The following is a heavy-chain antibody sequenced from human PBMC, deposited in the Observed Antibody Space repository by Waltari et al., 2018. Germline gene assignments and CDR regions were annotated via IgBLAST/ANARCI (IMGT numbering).Heavy chain of an antibody. CDR3: AREGSGWSQDY. CDR2: ISSSGSTI. D-gene: IGHD6-19*01. J-gene: IGHJ4*02. CDR1: GFTFSSYE. V-gene: IGHV3-48*03. Sequence: EVQLVESGGGLVQPGGSLRLSCAASGFTFSSYEMNWFRQAPGKGLEWVSYISSSGSTIYYADSVKGRFTISRDNAKNSLYLQMNSLRAEDTAVYYCAREGSGWSQDYWGQGTLVTVSS.